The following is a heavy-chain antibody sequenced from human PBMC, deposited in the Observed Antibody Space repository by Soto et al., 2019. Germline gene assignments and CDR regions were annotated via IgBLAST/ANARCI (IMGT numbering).Heavy chain of an antibody. Sequence: QVQLQESGLGLVKPSQTLSLTCTVSGGSISSGDYYWHWIRQPPGKGLECIGYIYYSGSTYYNPSPKSRVTISVDTSKNQFSLKLSSVTAADTAVYYCARHSSSWVGGRLFAAFDIWGQGTMVTVSS. CDR2: IYYSGST. D-gene: IGHD6-13*01. J-gene: IGHJ3*02. CDR1: GGSISSGDYY. CDR3: ARHSSSWVGGRLFAAFDI. V-gene: IGHV4-30-4*01.